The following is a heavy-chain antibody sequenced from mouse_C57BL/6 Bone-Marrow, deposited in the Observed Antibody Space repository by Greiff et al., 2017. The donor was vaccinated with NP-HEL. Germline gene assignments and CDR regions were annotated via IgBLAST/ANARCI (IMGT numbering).Heavy chain of an antibody. CDR2: INPNNGGT. D-gene: IGHD1-1*01. Sequence: VQLKESGPELVKPGASVKIPCKASGYTFTDYNMDWVKQSHGKSLEWIGDINPNNGGTIYNQKFKGKATLTVDKSSSTAYMELRSLTSEDTAVYYCARRYYGSSLFMAMDYWGQGTSVTVSS. V-gene: IGHV1-18*01. J-gene: IGHJ4*01. CDR3: ARRYYGSSLFMAMDY. CDR1: GYTFTDYN.